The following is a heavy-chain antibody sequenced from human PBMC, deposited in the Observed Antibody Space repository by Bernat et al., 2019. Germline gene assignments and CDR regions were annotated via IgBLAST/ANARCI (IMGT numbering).Heavy chain of an antibody. CDR3: ARARTFVNYYGSGSYNRGYYYYGMDV. D-gene: IGHD3-10*01. V-gene: IGHV1-3*01. Sequence: QVQLVQSGAEVKKPGASVKVSCKASGYTFTSYAMHWVRQAPGQRLEWMGWINAGNGNTKYSQKFQGRGTITRDTSASTAYMELSSLRSEDTAVYYCARARTFVNYYGSGSYNRGYYYYGMDVWGQGTTVTVSS. CDR1: GYTFTSYA. J-gene: IGHJ6*02. CDR2: INAGNGNT.